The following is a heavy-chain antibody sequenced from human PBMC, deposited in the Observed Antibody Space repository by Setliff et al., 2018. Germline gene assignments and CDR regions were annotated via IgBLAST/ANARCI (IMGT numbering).Heavy chain of an antibody. J-gene: IGHJ4*02. V-gene: IGHV3-15*01. Sequence: PGGSLRLSCAASGFTFTNAWMSWVRQAPGKGLEWVARIKSKTDGGTTDFAAPVKGRFTISRDDSKNTLYLQMNSLKTEDTAVYYCVRSMPDTANFDYWGQGTLVTVSS. D-gene: IGHD5-18*01. CDR3: VRSMPDTANFDY. CDR1: GFTFTNAW. CDR2: IKSKTDGGTT.